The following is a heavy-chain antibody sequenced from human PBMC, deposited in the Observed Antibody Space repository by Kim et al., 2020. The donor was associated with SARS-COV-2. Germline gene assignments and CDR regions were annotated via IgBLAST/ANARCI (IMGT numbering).Heavy chain of an antibody. V-gene: IGHV4-4*07. CDR2: IYTSGST. CDR3: ARDNLLAAAGWAVRNYYYGMDV. Sequence: SETLSLTCTVSGGSISSYYWSWIRQPAGKGLEWIGRIYTSGSTNYNPSLKSRVTMSVDTSKNQFSLKLSSVTAADTAVYYCARDNLLAAAGWAVRNYYYGMDVWGQGTTVTVSS. D-gene: IGHD6-13*01. J-gene: IGHJ6*02. CDR1: GGSISSYY.